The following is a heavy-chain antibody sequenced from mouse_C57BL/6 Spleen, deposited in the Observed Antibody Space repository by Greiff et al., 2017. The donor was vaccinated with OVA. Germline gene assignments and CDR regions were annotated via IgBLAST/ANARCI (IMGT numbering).Heavy chain of an antibody. V-gene: IGHV1-72*01. J-gene: IGHJ2*01. Sequence: QVHVKQPGAELVKPGASVKLSCKASGYTFTSYWMRWVKQRPGRGLEWIGRIDPNSGGTKYNEKFKRKATLTVDKPSSTAYMQLSSLTSEDSAVYYCARWITTVVAFDYWGQGTTLTVSS. D-gene: IGHD1-1*01. CDR2: IDPNSGGT. CDR3: ARWITTVVAFDY. CDR1: GYTFTSYW.